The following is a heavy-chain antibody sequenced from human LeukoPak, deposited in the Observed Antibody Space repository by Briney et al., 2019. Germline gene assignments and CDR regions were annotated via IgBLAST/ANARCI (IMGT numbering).Heavy chain of an antibody. CDR3: ARQLRTYYYDSSGATRYYFDY. V-gene: IGHV4-4*07. CDR1: GGSISSYY. J-gene: IGHJ4*02. D-gene: IGHD3-22*01. Sequence: SETLSLTYTVSGGSISSYYWSWIRQPAGKGLEWNGLIYTSGSTNYNPSLKSRVTMSVDTSKNQFSLNLSSVTAADTAVYYCARQLRTYYYDSSGATRYYFDYWGQGTLVTVSS. CDR2: IYTSGST.